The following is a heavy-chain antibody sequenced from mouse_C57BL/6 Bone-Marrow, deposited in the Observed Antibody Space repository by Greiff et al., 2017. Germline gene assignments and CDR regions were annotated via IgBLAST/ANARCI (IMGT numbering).Heavy chain of an antibody. V-gene: IGHV1-55*01. D-gene: IGHD1-1*01. J-gene: IGHJ4*01. Sequence: QVQLQQPGAELVKPGASVKMSCKASGYTFTSYWITWVKQRPGQGLEWIGDIYPGSGSTNYNEKFKSKATLTVDTSSSTAYMQLSSLTSEDSAVYYCARNFYYYGSSCYAMDYWGQGTSVTVSS. CDR2: IYPGSGST. CDR3: ARNFYYYGSSCYAMDY. CDR1: GYTFTSYW.